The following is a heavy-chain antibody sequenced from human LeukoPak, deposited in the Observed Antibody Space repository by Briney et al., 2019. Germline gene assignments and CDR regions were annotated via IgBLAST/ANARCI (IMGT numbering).Heavy chain of an antibody. J-gene: IGHJ3*02. CDR1: GFTFSSYE. V-gene: IGHV3-49*04. CDR2: IRSKAYGGTT. Sequence: PGGSLRLSCAASGFTFSSYEMSWVRQAPGKGLEWVGFIRSKAYGGTTEYAASVKGRFTISRDDSKSIAYLQMNSLKTEDTAVYYCTREVWFGETYAFDIWGQGTMVTVSS. D-gene: IGHD3-10*01. CDR3: TREVWFGETYAFDI.